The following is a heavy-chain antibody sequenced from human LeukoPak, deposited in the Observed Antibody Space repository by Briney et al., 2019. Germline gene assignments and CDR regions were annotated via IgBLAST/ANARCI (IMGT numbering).Heavy chain of an antibody. D-gene: IGHD2/OR15-2a*01. Sequence: PGGSLRLSCVASRFQFSSYAMSWVRQAPGKGLEWVSVISGSGGSTYYADSVKGRFTISKDNAKNTVYLQMNSLRAEDTAVYYCVSFYETYWGRGTLVTVSS. CDR3: VSFYETY. V-gene: IGHV3-23*01. J-gene: IGHJ4*02. CDR1: RFQFSSYA. CDR2: ISGSGGST.